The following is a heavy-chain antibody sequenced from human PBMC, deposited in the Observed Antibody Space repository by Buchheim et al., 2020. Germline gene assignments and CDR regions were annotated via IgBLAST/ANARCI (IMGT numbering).Heavy chain of an antibody. CDR2: IWYDGSKK. D-gene: IGHD2-2*01. Sequence: QVQLVESGGGVVQPGKSLRLSCAASGFTFRTYGMHWVRQAPGKGLEWLAVIWYDGSKKYYADSVKGRFTLSSDNSKNTLYLQMSSLRAEDTAVYYCAREVVPAAVPHYFDYWGQGTL. J-gene: IGHJ4*02. CDR3: AREVVPAAVPHYFDY. CDR1: GFTFRTYG. V-gene: IGHV3-33*01.